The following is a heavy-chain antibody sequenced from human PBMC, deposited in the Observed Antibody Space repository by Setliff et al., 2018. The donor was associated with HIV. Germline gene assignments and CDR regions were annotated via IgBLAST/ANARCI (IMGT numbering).Heavy chain of an antibody. CDR2: IDWDGDK. D-gene: IGHD5-18*01. CDR3: VRRRRHSFGYDY. J-gene: IGHJ4*02. V-gene: IGHV2-70*16. CDR1: GVSTSSTSHY. Sequence: TLSLTCTVSGVSTSSTSHYWGWIRQPPGKALEWLARIDWDGDKFYNASLKSRLTIIKDTSKSQVVLTMTNMDPVDTATYYCVRRRRHSFGYDYWGQGALVTVSS.